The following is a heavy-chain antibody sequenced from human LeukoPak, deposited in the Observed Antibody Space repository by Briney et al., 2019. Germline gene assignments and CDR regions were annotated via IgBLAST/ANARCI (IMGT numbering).Heavy chain of an antibody. CDR2: ISDNGGRK. J-gene: IGHJ4*02. CDR3: ARDADYYDRSGDLDY. D-gene: IGHD3-22*01. CDR1: GFTFDDYT. V-gene: IGHV3-23*01. Sequence: GGSLRLSCAASGFTFDDYTMHWVRQAPGKGLEWVSGISDNGGRKYYVDSVKGRFTISRDNSKDTLYLQMNSLRVEDTAIYYCARDADYYDRSGDLDYWGQGTLVTVSS.